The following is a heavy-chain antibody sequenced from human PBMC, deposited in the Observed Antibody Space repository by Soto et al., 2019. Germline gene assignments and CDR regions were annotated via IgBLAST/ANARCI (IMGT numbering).Heavy chain of an antibody. CDR2: IYYSGST. CDR3: ARDRSGYNPDFYYYYYYMDV. D-gene: IGHD5-12*01. J-gene: IGHJ6*03. Sequence: QSQTLSLTCTVSGGSISSYYWSWIRQPPGKGLEWIGYIYYSGSTNYNPSLKSRVTISVDTSKNQFSLKLGSVTAADTAVYYCARDRSGYNPDFYYYYYYMDVWGKGTTVTVSS. CDR1: GGSISSYY. V-gene: IGHV4-59*01.